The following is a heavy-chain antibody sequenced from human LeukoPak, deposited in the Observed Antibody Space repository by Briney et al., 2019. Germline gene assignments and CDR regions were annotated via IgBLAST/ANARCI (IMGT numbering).Heavy chain of an antibody. J-gene: IGHJ5*02. CDR1: GFTFSGSA. D-gene: IGHD3-10*01. CDR3: TSPSGRGVQNWFDP. CDR2: IRSKANSYAT. Sequence: GGSLRLSCAASGFTFSGSAMHWVRQASGKGLEWVGRIRSKANSYATAYAASVKGRFTISRDDSRNTAYLQMNSLKTEDTAVYYCTSPSGRGVQNWFDPWGQGTLVTVSS. V-gene: IGHV3-73*01.